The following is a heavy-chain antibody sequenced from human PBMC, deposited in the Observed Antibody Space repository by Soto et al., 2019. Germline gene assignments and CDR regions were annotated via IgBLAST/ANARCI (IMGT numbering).Heavy chain of an antibody. Sequence: GGSLRLSCAASGFTFSSYGMHWVRQAPGKGLEWVAVISYDGSNKYYADSVKGRFTISRDNSKNTLYLQMNSLRAEDTAVYYCAKALNWQQLVKDYWGKGTRVTVS. V-gene: IGHV3-30*18. CDR2: ISYDGSNK. CDR3: AKALNWQQLVKDY. J-gene: IGHJ4*02. CDR1: GFTFSSYG. D-gene: IGHD6-13*01.